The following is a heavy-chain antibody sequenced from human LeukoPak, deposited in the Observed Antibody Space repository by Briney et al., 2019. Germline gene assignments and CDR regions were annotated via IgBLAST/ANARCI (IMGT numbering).Heavy chain of an antibody. CDR2: IYYSGST. V-gene: IGHV4-39*07. CDR1: GGSISSNNYY. J-gene: IGHJ6*03. CDR3: ARGPKYYDYVWGSYFNHYYYYMDV. Sequence: PSETLSLTCTVSGGSISSNNYYWGWIRQPPGKGLEWIGSIYYSGSTYYNPSLKSRVTISVDTSKNQFSLKLSSVTAADTAVYYCARGPKYYDYVWGSYFNHYYYYMDVWGKGTTVTVSS. D-gene: IGHD3-16*01.